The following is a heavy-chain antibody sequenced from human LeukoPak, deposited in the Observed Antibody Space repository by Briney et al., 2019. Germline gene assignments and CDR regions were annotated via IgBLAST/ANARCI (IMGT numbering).Heavy chain of an antibody. D-gene: IGHD6-13*01. CDR3: ARRAAGTEDTAQPKNYFDY. CDR1: GFTFSSYW. CDR2: IKQNGSEK. J-gene: IGHJ4*02. Sequence: PGGSLRLSCAASGFTFSSYWMSWVRQAPGKGLEWVANIKQNGSEKYYVNSLKGRFTISRHNAKNSPYLQINSLRAEDTAVYYCARRAAGTEDTAQPKNYFDYWGQGTLVTVSS. V-gene: IGHV3-7*01.